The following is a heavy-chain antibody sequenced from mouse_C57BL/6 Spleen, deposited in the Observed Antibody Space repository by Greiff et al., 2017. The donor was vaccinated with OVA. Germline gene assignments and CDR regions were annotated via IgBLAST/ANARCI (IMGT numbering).Heavy chain of an antibody. J-gene: IGHJ4*01. V-gene: IGHV14-4*01. CDR2: IDPENGDT. Sequence: EVQLQQSGAELVRPGASVKLSCTASGFNIKDDYMHWVKQRPAQGLEWIGWIDPENGDTEYASKFQGKATITADTSSNTAYLQLSSLTSEDTSVYYCTRYGSRGDYGGQGTSVTVSA. CDR1: GFNIKDDY. D-gene: IGHD1-1*01. CDR3: TRYGSRGDY.